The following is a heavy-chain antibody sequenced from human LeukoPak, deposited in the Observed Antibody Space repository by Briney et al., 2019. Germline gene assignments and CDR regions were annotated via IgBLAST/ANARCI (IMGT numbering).Heavy chain of an antibody. J-gene: IGHJ6*02. Sequence: SETLSLTCTVSGGSISSYYWSWIRQPPGKGLEWIGYIYYSGSTNYNPSLKSRVTISVDTSKNQFSLKLSSVTAADTAVYYCARIAAAGTLDVWGQGTTVTVSS. CDR1: GGSISSYY. CDR2: IYYSGST. V-gene: IGHV4-59*01. CDR3: ARIAAAGTLDV. D-gene: IGHD6-13*01.